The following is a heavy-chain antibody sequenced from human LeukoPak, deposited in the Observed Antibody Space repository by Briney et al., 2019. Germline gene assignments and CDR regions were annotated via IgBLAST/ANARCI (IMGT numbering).Heavy chain of an antibody. CDR3: ARGAKYYYDNSGGAFDI. J-gene: IGHJ3*02. V-gene: IGHV4-61*02. CDR1: GGSISSNSYY. D-gene: IGHD3-22*01. Sequence: PSETLSLTCTVSGGSISSNSYYWSWIRQPAGKGLEWIGRIYTSGSTNYNPSLKSRVTISVDTSKNQFSLKLSSVIAADTAVYYCARGAKYYYDNSGGAFDIWGQGTMVTVSS. CDR2: IYTSGST.